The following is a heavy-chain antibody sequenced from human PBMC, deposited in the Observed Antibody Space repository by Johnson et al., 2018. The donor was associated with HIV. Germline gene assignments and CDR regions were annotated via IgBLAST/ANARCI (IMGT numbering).Heavy chain of an antibody. CDR2: ISSSGTTI. J-gene: IGHJ3*02. V-gene: IGHV3-11*04. CDR1: GFTFSDYY. D-gene: IGHD6-19*01. Sequence: QVQLVESGGGLVKPGGSLRLSCAASGFTFSDYYMSWIRQAPGKGLEWVSCISSSGTTIYYADSMKGRFTISRDNSKNTLYLQMNSLRAEDTAVYYCARIPGSGWEHDAFDIWGQGTLVTVSS. CDR3: ARIPGSGWEHDAFDI.